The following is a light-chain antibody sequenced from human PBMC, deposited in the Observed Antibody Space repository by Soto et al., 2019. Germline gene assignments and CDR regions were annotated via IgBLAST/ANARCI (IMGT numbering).Light chain of an antibody. J-gene: IGLJ3*02. V-gene: IGLV1-44*01. CDR1: TSNIGSNI. CDR2: SNN. Sequence: QSVLTQPPSASGTPGQRVTISCSGATSNIGSNIVNWYQHLPGTAPKLLIYSNNQRPSGVPDRFSGSKSGTSASLVISGLQSEDEADYYCASWDDTLKGWVFGGGTKVTVL. CDR3: ASWDDTLKGWV.